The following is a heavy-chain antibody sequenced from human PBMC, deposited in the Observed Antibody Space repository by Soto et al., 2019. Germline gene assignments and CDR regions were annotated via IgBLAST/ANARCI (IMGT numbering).Heavy chain of an antibody. CDR3: ARSGYYDSSGYFTWFDP. J-gene: IGHJ5*02. V-gene: IGHV1-18*01. Sequence: ASVKVSCKASGYTFTSYGISWVRQAPGQGLEWMGWISAYNGNTNYAQKLQGRVTMTTDTSTSTAYMELRSLRSDDTAVYYCARSGYYDSSGYFTWFDPWGQGTPVTVSS. CDR1: GYTFTSYG. D-gene: IGHD3-22*01. CDR2: ISAYNGNT.